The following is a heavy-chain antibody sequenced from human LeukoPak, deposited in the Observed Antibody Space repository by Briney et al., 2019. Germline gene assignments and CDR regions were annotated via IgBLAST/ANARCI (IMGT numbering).Heavy chain of an antibody. J-gene: IGHJ4*02. Sequence: GSLRLSCAASGFTFSNYAMSWVRQAPGKGLEWVSVISDSGGSTFYADSVKGRFTISRDNSKTTLYLQMNSLRAEDTAVYYCAKDRHCSSATCYAEVAYWGQGTLVTVSS. V-gene: IGHV3-23*01. CDR3: AKDRHCSSATCYAEVAY. D-gene: IGHD2-2*01. CDR1: GFTFSNYA. CDR2: ISDSGGST.